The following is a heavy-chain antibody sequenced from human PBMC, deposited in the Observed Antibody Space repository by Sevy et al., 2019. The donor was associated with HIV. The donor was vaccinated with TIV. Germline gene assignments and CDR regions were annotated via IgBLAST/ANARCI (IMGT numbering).Heavy chain of an antibody. CDR3: ARWDV. CDR1: GFTFSSYW. V-gene: IGHV3-7*01. CDR2: IKEDGSDK. Sequence: GGSLRLSCAASGFTFSSYWMNWVRQAPGKGLEWVDNIKEDGSDKYDVDSVKGRFTISKDNAQNSLYLERNSLRAEDTAVYYCARWDVWGKGTTVTVSS. J-gene: IGHJ6*04.